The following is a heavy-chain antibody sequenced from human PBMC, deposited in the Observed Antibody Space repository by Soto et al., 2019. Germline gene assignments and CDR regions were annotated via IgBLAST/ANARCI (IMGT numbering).Heavy chain of an antibody. CDR3: AAWGS. D-gene: IGHD1-26*01. V-gene: IGHV3-7*03. CDR2: IKQDGSEK. CDR1: GFTFSDYW. J-gene: IGHJ4*02. Sequence: EVQLVESGGGLVQPGGSLRLSCAASGFTFSDYWMNWVRQAPGKGLEWVANIKQDGSEKNYVDSVKGRFTISRDNAKTSLYLQMNSLRADDTAVYYCAAWGSWGQGTLVTVSS.